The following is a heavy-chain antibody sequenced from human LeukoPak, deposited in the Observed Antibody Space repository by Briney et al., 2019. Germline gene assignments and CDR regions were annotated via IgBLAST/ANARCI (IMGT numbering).Heavy chain of an antibody. J-gene: IGHJ4*02. CDR2: ISGSGGST. CDR3: AKEAGYYYDSSGYPYYFDY. Sequence: AGGSLRLSCAASGFTFSSYAMSWVRQAPGKGLEWVSAISGSGGSTYYVDSVKGRFTISRDNSKNTLYLQMNSLRAEDTAVYYCAKEAGYYYDSSGYPYYFDYWGQGTLVTVSS. V-gene: IGHV3-23*01. CDR1: GFTFSSYA. D-gene: IGHD3-22*01.